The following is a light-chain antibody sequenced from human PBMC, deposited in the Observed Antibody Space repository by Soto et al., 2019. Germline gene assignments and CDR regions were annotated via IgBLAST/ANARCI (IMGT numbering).Light chain of an antibody. CDR3: SSYTISRTYV. Sequence: QSSLTQPPSASGSPGQSVTISCTGTSSDVGAYDYVSWYQQHPGKAPQLIIYEINKRPSGVPDRFSGSKSGNTASLNISGLHGEGEADYYCSSYTISRTYVFGTGTKVTVL. CDR2: EIN. CDR1: SSDVGAYDY. J-gene: IGLJ1*01. V-gene: IGLV2-8*01.